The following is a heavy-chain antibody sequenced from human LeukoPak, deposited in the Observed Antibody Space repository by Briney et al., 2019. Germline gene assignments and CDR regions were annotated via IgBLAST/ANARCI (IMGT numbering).Heavy chain of an antibody. CDR3: ARAESPITMIVVVSAFDI. J-gene: IGHJ3*02. CDR1: GFTFSSYS. V-gene: IGHV3-21*01. Sequence: TGGSLRLSCAASGFTFSSYSMNWVRQTPGKGLEWVSSISSSSSYIYYADSVKGRFTISRDNAKNSLYLQMNSLRAEDTAVYYCARAESPITMIVVVSAFDIWGLGTVVTVSS. CDR2: ISSSSSYI. D-gene: IGHD3-22*01.